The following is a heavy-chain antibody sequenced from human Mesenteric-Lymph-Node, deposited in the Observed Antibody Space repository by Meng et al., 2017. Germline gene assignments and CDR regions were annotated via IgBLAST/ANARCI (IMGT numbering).Heavy chain of an antibody. CDR2: INPNSGGT. J-gene: IGHJ4*02. Sequence: ASVKVSCKASGYTFTAYCIHWVRQAPGQGLEWMGRINPNSGGTDYSHRFQGRVTMTRDTSISTAYMELSGLRSDDTAVYYCARWAPWYSSSWYRAEYYFDYWGQGTLVTVSS. V-gene: IGHV1-2*06. D-gene: IGHD6-13*01. CDR3: ARWAPWYSSSWYRAEYYFDY. CDR1: GYTFTAYC.